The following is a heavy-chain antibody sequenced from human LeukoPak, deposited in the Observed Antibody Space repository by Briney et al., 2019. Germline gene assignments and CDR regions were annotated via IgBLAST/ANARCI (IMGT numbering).Heavy chain of an antibody. D-gene: IGHD1-26*01. CDR3: TTDRGSLDAFDI. Sequence: GGSLRLSCAASGFTFSNAWMSWVRQAPGKGLEWVGRIKSKTDGGTTDYAAPVKGRFTISRDDSKNTLYLQMNSLKTEDTTVYYCTTDRGSLDAFDIWGQGTMVTVSS. J-gene: IGHJ3*02. CDR2: IKSKTDGGTT. CDR1: GFTFSNAW. V-gene: IGHV3-15*01.